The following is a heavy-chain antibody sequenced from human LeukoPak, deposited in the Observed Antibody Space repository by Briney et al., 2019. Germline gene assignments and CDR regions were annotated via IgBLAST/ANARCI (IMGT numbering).Heavy chain of an antibody. CDR3: AELGITMIGGV. CDR1: GFTLSIYE. V-gene: IGHV3-48*03. D-gene: IGHD3-10*02. J-gene: IGHJ6*04. CDR2: ISSSGSTI. Sequence: PGGSLRLSCAASGFTLSIYEVNWVRQAPGKGVEWVSYISSSGSTIYYADSVKGRFTISRDNAKNSLYLQMNSLRAEDTAVYYCAELGITMIGGVWGKGTTVTISS.